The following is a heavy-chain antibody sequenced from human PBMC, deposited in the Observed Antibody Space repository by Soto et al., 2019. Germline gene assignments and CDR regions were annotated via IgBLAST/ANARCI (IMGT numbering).Heavy chain of an antibody. J-gene: IGHJ6*02. D-gene: IGHD3-3*01. CDR3: ARDYPYYDFWIGYPPPDYYYYGMDV. CDR1: GYTFTSYY. V-gene: IGHV1-46*01. Sequence: ASVKVSCKASGYTFTSYYMHWVRQAPGQGLEWMGIINPSGGSTSYAQKFQGRVTMTRDTSTSTVYMELSSLRSEDTAVYYCARDYPYYDFWIGYPPPDYYYYGMDVWGQGNTVTVS. CDR2: INPSGGST.